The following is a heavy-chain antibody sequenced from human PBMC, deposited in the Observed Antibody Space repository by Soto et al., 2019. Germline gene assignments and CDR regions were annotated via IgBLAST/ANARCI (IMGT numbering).Heavy chain of an antibody. V-gene: IGHV2-5*02. CDR1: GFSLSTSGMC. CDR2: IYWDDDR. J-gene: IGHJ4*02. CDR3: ARRYYDTLTGLPYSFDD. Sequence: QVTLKEAGPTLLKPTQTLTLTCTFSGFSLSTSGMCVGWIRQPPGKPLEWLALIYWDDDRSHSPSLKSRLTITKDTSKNHVVLTMTNMDPVDTATYYCARRYYDTLTGLPYSFDDWGQGTLVTVSS. D-gene: IGHD3-9*01.